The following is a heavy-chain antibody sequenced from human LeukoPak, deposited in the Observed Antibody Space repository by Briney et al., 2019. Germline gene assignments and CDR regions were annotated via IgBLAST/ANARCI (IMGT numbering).Heavy chain of an antibody. V-gene: IGHV3-73*01. CDR3: ARDVIGRGWALHSGYGNFDY. J-gene: IGHJ4*02. D-gene: IGHD5-12*01. CDR1: GFTFSGSA. CDR2: IRSKANSYAT. Sequence: PGGSLRLSCAASGFTFSGSAMHWVRQASGKGLEWVGRIRSKANSYATANAASVKGRFTISRDDSKNTAYLQMNSLKTEDTAVYYCARDVIGRGWALHSGYGNFDYWGQGTLVTVSS.